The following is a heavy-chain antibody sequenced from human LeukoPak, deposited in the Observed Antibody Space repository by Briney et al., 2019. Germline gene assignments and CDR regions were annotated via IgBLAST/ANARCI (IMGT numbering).Heavy chain of an antibody. Sequence: GGSLRLSCAASGFTFSSYSLNWVRQDPGKGLEWVSSISKSSIYMYYADSVKGRFTISRDNAKNSLYLQMNSLRAEDTADYYCARDDGDYSSGYYFDYWGQGTLVTVSA. V-gene: IGHV3-21*01. D-gene: IGHD6-19*01. CDR1: GFTFSSYS. CDR3: ARDDGDYSSGYYFDY. CDR2: ISKSSIYM. J-gene: IGHJ4*02.